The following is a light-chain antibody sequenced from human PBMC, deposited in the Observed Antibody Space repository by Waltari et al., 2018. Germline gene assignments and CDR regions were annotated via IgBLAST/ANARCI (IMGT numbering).Light chain of an antibody. CDR3: QHSYGSSGT. V-gene: IGKV1-39*01. CDR2: AAS. CDR1: QTISSK. J-gene: IGKJ1*01. Sequence: DIQMTQSPSSLSASVGDRVTITCRASQTISSKLNWYQQQPGKAPKLLIYAASTLQSGVPSRFSGSGSGTDFILTISSLQPEDFATYYCQHSYGSSGTFGQGTKVAIK.